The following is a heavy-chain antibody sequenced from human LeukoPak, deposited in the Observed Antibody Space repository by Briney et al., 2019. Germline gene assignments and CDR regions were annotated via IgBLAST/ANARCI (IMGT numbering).Heavy chain of an antibody. J-gene: IGHJ6*02. Sequence: ASVKVSFKASGYTFTGYCMHWVRQAPGQGLEWMGWINPNSGGTNYAQKFQGRVTMTRDTSISTAYMELSRLRSDDTAVYYCARGYYYDSSGYYYGMDVWGQGTTVTVSS. CDR3: ARGYYYDSSGYYYGMDV. D-gene: IGHD3-22*01. CDR1: GYTFTGYC. CDR2: INPNSGGT. V-gene: IGHV1-2*02.